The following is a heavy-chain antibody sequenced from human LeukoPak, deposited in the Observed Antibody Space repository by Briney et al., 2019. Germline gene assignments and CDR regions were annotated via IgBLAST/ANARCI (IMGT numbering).Heavy chain of an antibody. CDR3: ASSVGNYDHLNEYYFDY. J-gene: IGHJ4*02. CDR1: GFPFSFAW. Sequence: GGSLRLSCAASGFPFSFAWMSWVRQAPGKGLEWVGRIKGNADGGTIDYAAPVKGRFTISKDDSKNTLFLQMNSLIAEDTAVYYCASSVGNYDHLNEYYFDYWGQGTLVTVSS. CDR2: IKGNADGGTI. D-gene: IGHD3-22*01. V-gene: IGHV3-15*01.